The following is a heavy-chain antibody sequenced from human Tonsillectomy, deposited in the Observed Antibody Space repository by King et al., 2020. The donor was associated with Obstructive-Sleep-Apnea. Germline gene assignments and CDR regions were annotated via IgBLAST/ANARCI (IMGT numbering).Heavy chain of an antibody. CDR2: IRNSGTT. CDR3: ARDPGYYFAY. V-gene: IGHV4-59*01. CDR1: GGSISTYY. J-gene: IGHJ4*02. Sequence: VQLQESGPGLVKPSETLSLTCTVSGGSISTYYWTWIRQSPGKGLEWVGYIRNSGTTNYNPSLKSRVTMSVDTSKKQFPLRLRSVTAADTAVYYCARDPGYYFAYWGQGTLVTVSS.